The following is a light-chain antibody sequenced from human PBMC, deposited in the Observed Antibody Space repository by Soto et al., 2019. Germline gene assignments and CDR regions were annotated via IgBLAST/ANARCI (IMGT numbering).Light chain of an antibody. J-gene: IGLJ3*02. Sequence: QSALTQPRSVSGSPGQSVTISCTGTNSDIGGYNYVSWYQQHPGKAPKVIIYDVSRRPSGVSDRFSGSKSGNTASLTISGLQAEDEADYYCCSYAGTYNFWVFGGGTKVTVL. CDR1: NSDIGGYNY. CDR2: DVS. CDR3: CSYAGTYNFWV. V-gene: IGLV2-11*01.